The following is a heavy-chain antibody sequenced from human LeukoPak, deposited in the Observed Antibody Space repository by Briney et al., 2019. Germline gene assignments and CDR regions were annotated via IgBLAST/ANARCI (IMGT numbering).Heavy chain of an antibody. V-gene: IGHV3-43*01. Sequence: GGSLRLSCAASGFTFDDYTMHWVRQAPGKGLEWVSLISWDGGSTYYADSVKGRFTISRDNSKNSLYLQMNSLRTEGTALYYCAKAQRTDDGYNSGYWGQGTLVTVSS. CDR2: ISWDGGST. CDR1: GFTFDDYT. J-gene: IGHJ4*02. D-gene: IGHD5-24*01. CDR3: AKAQRTDDGYNSGY.